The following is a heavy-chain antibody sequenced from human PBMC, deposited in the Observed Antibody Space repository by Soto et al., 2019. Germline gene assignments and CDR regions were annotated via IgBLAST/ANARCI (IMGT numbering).Heavy chain of an antibody. CDR1: GYTFTSYA. J-gene: IGHJ6*02. CDR3: ARVGVTMIVPGWGMDV. V-gene: IGHV1-3*01. Sequence: GASVKVSCKASGYTFTSYAMHWVRQAPGQRLEWMGWTNAGNGNTKYSQKFQGRVTITRDTSASTAYMELSSLRSEDTAVYYCARVGVTMIVPGWGMDVWGQGTTVTVSS. CDR2: TNAGNGNT. D-gene: IGHD3-22*01.